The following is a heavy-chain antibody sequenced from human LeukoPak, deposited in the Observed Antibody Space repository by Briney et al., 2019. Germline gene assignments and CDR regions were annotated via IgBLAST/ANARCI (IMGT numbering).Heavy chain of an antibody. J-gene: IGHJ5*02. CDR1: GGSFSGYY. CDR2: INHSGST. Sequence: SETLSLTCAVYGGSFSGYYWSWIRQPPGKGLEWTGEINHSGSTNYNPSLKSRVTISVDTSKNQFSLKLSSVTAADTAVYYCARGGSGSYFSWLDPWGQGTLVTVCS. D-gene: IGHD3-10*01. CDR3: ARGGSGSYFSWLDP. V-gene: IGHV4-34*01.